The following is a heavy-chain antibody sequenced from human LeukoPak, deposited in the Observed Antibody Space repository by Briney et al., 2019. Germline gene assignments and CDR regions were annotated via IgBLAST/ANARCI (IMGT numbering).Heavy chain of an antibody. CDR2: ISGSDGST. V-gene: IGHV3-23*01. CDR1: GFTFSSYA. Sequence: TGGSLRLSCAASGFTFSSYAMSWVRQAPGRGLEWVSVISGSDGSTYYAGSVKGRFTISRDNSKNTLYLQMNSLRAEDTAVYYCARDAHYYDSSGYVDYWGQGTLVTVSS. J-gene: IGHJ4*02. CDR3: ARDAHYYDSSGYVDY. D-gene: IGHD3-22*01.